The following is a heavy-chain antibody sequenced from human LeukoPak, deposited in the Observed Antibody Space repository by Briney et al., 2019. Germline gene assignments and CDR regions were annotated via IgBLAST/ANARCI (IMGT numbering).Heavy chain of an antibody. V-gene: IGHV3-38-3*01. CDR3: ARSGSVGSGSNSTSSRFYFDY. J-gene: IGHJ4*02. Sequence: GGSLRLSCAASGFTVSSNEMSWVRQAPGKGLEWVSSISGGSTYYADSRKGRFTISRDNSKNTLHLQMNSLRSEDTAVYYCARSGSVGSGSNSTSSRFYFDYWGQGTLVTVSS. CDR1: GFTVSSNE. CDR2: ISGGST. D-gene: IGHD6-6*01.